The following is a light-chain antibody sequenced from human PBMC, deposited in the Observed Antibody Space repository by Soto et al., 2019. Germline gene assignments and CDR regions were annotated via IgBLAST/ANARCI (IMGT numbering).Light chain of an antibody. CDR3: QQYESHAET. J-gene: IGKJ1*01. CDR2: DGT. CDR1: QSIGSW. V-gene: IGKV1-5*01. Sequence: DIQMTQSPSTLSASVGDRVTITCWASQSIGSWLAWHQQKPGKAPKLLIYDGTYLESGVPSRFSGSGSGTEFTLTISSLQPDDSATYYCQQYESHAETFCQGTKVEIK.